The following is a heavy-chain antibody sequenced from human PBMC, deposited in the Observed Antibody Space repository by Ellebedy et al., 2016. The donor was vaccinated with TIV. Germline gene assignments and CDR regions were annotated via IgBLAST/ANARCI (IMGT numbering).Heavy chain of an antibody. V-gene: IGHV4-59*01. J-gene: IGHJ5*02. CDR1: GGSISSYY. Sequence: SETLSLTXTVSGGSISSYYWSWIRQPPGKGLEWIGYIYYSGSTNYNPSLKSRVTMSVDTSKNQFSLKLSSVTAADTAVYYCARDITGDLHWFDPWGQGTLVTVSS. CDR3: ARDITGDLHWFDP. D-gene: IGHD7-27*01. CDR2: IYYSGST.